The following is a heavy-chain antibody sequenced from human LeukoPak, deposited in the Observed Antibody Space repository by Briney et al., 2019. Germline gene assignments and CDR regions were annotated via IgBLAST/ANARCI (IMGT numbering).Heavy chain of an antibody. CDR2: IYYSGST. D-gene: IGHD1-14*01. Sequence: SETLSLTCTVSGGSISSYYWSWIRQPPGKGLEWIGYIYYSGSTNYNPSLKSRVTISVDTSKNQFSLKLSSVTAADTAVYYCARVPPDLGALGYWYFDLWGRGTLVTVSS. V-gene: IGHV4-59*01. CDR3: ARVPPDLGALGYWYFDL. CDR1: GGSISSYY. J-gene: IGHJ2*01.